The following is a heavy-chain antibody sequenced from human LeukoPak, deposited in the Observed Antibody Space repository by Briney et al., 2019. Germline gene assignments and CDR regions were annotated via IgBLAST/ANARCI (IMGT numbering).Heavy chain of an antibody. D-gene: IGHD5-18*01. J-gene: IGHJ4*02. CDR2: ISSSGSTI. CDR1: GFTFSDYY. CDR3: ARGDTAMVTLIDY. Sequence: GGSLRLSCAASGFTFSDYYMSWIRQAPGKGLEWVSYISSSGSTIYYADPVKGRFTISRDNAKNSLYLQMNSLRAEDTAVYYCARGDTAMVTLIDYWGQGTLVTVSS. V-gene: IGHV3-11*01.